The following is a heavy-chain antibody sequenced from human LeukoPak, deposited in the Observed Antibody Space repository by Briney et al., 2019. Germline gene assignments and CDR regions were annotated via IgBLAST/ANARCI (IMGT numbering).Heavy chain of an antibody. CDR3: ARGVGYCCDGACYGPPRYTCYSGLDV. V-gene: IGHV3-21*04. Sequence: PGGSLRLSCAASGFTFSSHSMNWIRQAPGKGLEWVSSISSSTSYIYYADSVKGRFTISRDSSKNTLYLQMNSLRAEDTAVYYCARGVGYCCDGACYGPPRYTCYSGLDVWGQGTTVTVSS. D-gene: IGHD2-21*02. CDR2: ISSSTSYI. J-gene: IGHJ6*02. CDR1: GFTFSSHS.